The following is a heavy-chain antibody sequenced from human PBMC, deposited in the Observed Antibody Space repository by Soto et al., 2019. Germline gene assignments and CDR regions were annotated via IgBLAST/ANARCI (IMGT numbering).Heavy chain of an antibody. CDR1: GGTFSIYA. CDR3: ARDLGTAYDPEDY. V-gene: IGHV1-69*12. D-gene: IGHD5-12*01. CDR2: IIPIIGTR. J-gene: IGHJ4*02. Sequence: QVQLVQSGAEVKKPGSSVKVSCKASGGTFSIYAVSWVRQAPGQGLEWMGGIIPIIGTRNYAQRFQGRITITGDESTSTAYMELSRPKSEDTAVYYYARDLGTAYDPEDYWGQRTRVNVS.